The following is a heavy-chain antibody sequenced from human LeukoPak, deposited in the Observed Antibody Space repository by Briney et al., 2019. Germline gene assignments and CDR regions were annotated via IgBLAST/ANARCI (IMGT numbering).Heavy chain of an antibody. CDR3: ARGDFWSGYYLGPYYYMDV. D-gene: IGHD3-3*01. J-gene: IGHJ6*03. CDR1: GGSISSGYY. V-gene: IGHV4-38-2*02. Sequence: PSETLSLTCTVSGGSISSGYYWGWIRQPPGKGLEWTGSIDHSGSTYYNPSLKSRITISVDTSKNQFSLKLSSVTAADTAVYYCARGDFWSGYYLGPYYYMDVWGKGTTVTVSS. CDR2: IDHSGST.